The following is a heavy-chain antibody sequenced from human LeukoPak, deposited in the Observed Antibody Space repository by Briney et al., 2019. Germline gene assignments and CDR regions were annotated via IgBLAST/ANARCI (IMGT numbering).Heavy chain of an antibody. CDR1: SGSFSGYS. Sequence: PSETLSLTCTVCSGSFSGYSWSWIRQPPGKGLEWIGKINHRGSTNYNPSLKSRVTISVDTSKNHFSLNLNSVTAADTAVYYCAREFGGDTFAYWGQGTLVTVSS. V-gene: IGHV4-34*01. J-gene: IGHJ4*02. D-gene: IGHD4-17*01. CDR3: AREFGGDTFAY. CDR2: INHRGST.